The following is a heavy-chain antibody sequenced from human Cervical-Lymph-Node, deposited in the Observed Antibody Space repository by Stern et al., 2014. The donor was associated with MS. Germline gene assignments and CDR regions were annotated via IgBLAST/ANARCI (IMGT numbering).Heavy chain of an antibody. CDR1: GYTFTGYY. V-gene: IGHV1-2*06. CDR2: INPNSGDT. D-gene: IGHD1-1*01. Sequence: QDQLVQSGAVVKKPGASVKVPCKASGYTFTGYYLHWVRQAPGQGLEWMGRINPNSGDTKYAQNFQDRVTMTRDTSISTAYMELSRLRSDDTAVYYCARSLNWNDVEDYHYGLDVWGQGTTVTVSS. J-gene: IGHJ6*02. CDR3: ARSLNWNDVEDYHYGLDV.